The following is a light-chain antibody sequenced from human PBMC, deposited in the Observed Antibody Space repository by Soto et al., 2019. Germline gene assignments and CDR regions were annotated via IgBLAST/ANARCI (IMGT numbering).Light chain of an antibody. J-gene: IGKJ1*01. Sequence: EIVLTQSPDTLSLSPGERATLSCRASQSVSTNSLAWYQQRPGQAPRPLIYGASSRATGTPDRFSGSGSGTDFTLIISRLEPEDFAVYYCQQYGSSPRTFGQGTKVDIK. V-gene: IGKV3-20*01. CDR3: QQYGSSPRT. CDR1: QSVSTNS. CDR2: GAS.